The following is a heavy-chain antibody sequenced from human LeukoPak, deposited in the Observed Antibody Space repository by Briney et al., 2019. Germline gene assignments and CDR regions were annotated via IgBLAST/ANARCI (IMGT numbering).Heavy chain of an antibody. CDR3: AKLLSDCGGDCSEPAFDY. D-gene: IGHD2-21*01. J-gene: IGHJ4*02. CDR1: GFTFSSCA. Sequence: GGSLRLSCAASGFTFSSCAMSWVRQAPGKGLEWVSAISGSGGSTYYADSVKGRFTISRDNSKNTLYLQMNSLRAEDTAVYYCAKLLSDCGGDCSEPAFDYWGQGTLVTVSS. V-gene: IGHV3-23*01. CDR2: ISGSGGST.